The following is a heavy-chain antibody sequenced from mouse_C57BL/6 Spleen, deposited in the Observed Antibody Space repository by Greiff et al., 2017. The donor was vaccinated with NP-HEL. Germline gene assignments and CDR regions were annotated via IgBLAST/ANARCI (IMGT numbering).Heavy chain of an antibody. CDR3: ARWYYGSSSDY. CDR1: GYTFTDYY. D-gene: IGHD1-1*01. J-gene: IGHJ2*01. CDR2: INPNNGGT. V-gene: IGHV1-26*01. Sequence: EVQLQQSGPELVKPGASVKISCKASGYTFTDYYMNWVKQSHGKSLEWIGDINPNNGGTSYNQKFKGKATLTVDKSSSTAYMELRSLTSEDSAVYYCARWYYGSSSDYWGQGTTLTVSS.